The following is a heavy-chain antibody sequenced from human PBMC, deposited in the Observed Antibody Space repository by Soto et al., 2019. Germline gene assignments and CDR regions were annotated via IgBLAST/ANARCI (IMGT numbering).Heavy chain of an antibody. Sequence: GGSLRLSCAASGFTFSSYAMSWVRQAPGKGLEWVSAISGSGGNTYYADSVKGRFTISRDDSKTTLYLQVNSLTAEDTAVCYCAKDPAIVLVNSTFVFWGHGTLATVSS. CDR3: AKDPAIVLVNSTFVF. V-gene: IGHV3-23*01. CDR1: GFTFSSYA. CDR2: ISGSGGNT. J-gene: IGHJ5*01. D-gene: IGHD3-22*01.